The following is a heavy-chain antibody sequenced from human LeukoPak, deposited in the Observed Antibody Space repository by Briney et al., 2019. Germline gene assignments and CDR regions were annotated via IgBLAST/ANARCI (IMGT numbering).Heavy chain of an antibody. Sequence: GGSLRLSCAASGFTFDDYAMHWVRQAPGKGLGWVSGISWNSGSIGYADSVKGRFTISRDNAKNSLYLQMNSLRAEDTALYYCAKEPRGAIYYYGMDVWGQGTTVTVSS. CDR1: GFTFDDYA. CDR2: ISWNSGSI. J-gene: IGHJ6*02. D-gene: IGHD1-26*01. V-gene: IGHV3-9*01. CDR3: AKEPRGAIYYYGMDV.